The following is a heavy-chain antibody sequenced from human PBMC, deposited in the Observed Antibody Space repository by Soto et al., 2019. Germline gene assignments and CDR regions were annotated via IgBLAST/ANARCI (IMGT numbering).Heavy chain of an antibody. CDR1: GFTFSSYA. Sequence: PGGSLRLSCAATGFTFSSYAMSWVRQAPGKGLEWVSYISSSSSTIYYADSVKGRFTISRDNAKNSLYLQMNSLRAEDTAVYYCARGSRYQLLDLFDPWGQGTLVTVSS. J-gene: IGHJ5*02. D-gene: IGHD2-2*01. CDR3: ARGSRYQLLDLFDP. V-gene: IGHV3-48*01. CDR2: ISSSSSTI.